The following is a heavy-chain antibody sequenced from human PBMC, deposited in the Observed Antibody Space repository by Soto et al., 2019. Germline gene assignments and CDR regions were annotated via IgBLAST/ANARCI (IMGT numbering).Heavy chain of an antibody. CDR2: ISSSSSYI. D-gene: IGHD3-9*01. Sequence: GGSLRLSCAASGFTFSSYSMNWVHQAPGKGLEWVSSISSSSSYIYYADSVKGRFTISRDNAKNSLYLQMNSLRAEDTAVYYCARAVTHYDILTGSPQTNAFDIWGQGTMVTVSS. CDR1: GFTFSSYS. CDR3: ARAVTHYDILTGSPQTNAFDI. V-gene: IGHV3-21*01. J-gene: IGHJ3*02.